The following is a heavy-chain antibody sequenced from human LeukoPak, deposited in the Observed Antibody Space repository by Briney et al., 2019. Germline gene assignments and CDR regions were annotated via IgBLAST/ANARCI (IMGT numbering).Heavy chain of an antibody. Sequence: GGSLRLSCAASGFTFSTYAFHWVRQAPGTGLEWVAVISSDGKSKIYADSVKGRFTISRDNAKSSLYLQMNSLRAEDTAVYYCASYGDYNDAFDIWGQGTMVTVSS. CDR2: ISSDGKSK. V-gene: IGHV3-30*04. CDR1: GFTFSTYA. D-gene: IGHD4-17*01. J-gene: IGHJ3*02. CDR3: ASYGDYNDAFDI.